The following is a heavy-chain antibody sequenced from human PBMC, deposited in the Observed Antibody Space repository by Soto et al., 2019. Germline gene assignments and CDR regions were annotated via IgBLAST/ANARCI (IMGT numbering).Heavy chain of an antibody. V-gene: IGHV4-38-2*02. Sequence: SETLSLTCAVSGYSISSGYYWGWIRQPPGKGLEWIGNVYESGRTHYNSSLKSRVTISVDTSKNQFSLKLSSVTAADTAVYYCARESSGIAARPGFDYWGQGTLVTVSS. D-gene: IGHD6-6*01. CDR1: GYSISSGYY. CDR3: ARESSGIAARPGFDY. CDR2: VYESGRT. J-gene: IGHJ4*02.